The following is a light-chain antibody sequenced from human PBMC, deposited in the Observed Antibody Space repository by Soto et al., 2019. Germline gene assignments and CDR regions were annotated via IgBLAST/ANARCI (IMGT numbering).Light chain of an antibody. CDR2: GAS. CDR1: QSINSD. V-gene: IGKV3D-15*01. CDR3: QQYNNWPVT. J-gene: IGKJ4*01. Sequence: EIVMTQSPATLSVSAGGKSRLSCMASQSINSDVAGYQQKVGQTPRLLIHGASTRATGIAARFSGSGSGTEFTLTISGLQSEDFATYYCQQYNNWPVTFGGGTKVDIK.